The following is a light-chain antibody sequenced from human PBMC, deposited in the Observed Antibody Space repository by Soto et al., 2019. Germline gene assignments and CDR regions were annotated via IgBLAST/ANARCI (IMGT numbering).Light chain of an antibody. CDR2: GAS. CDR1: QGIANF. J-gene: IGKJ3*01. CDR3: QQLNSFPIP. V-gene: IGKV1-9*01. Sequence: ILLTQSPSSLSSSVGDRATISCRASQGIANFLAWYQQKPGKAPKLLIYGASTLQSGVPTRFSGSGSGTDFTLTISRLQPEDFATYYCQQLNSFPIPFGPGTKVDIK.